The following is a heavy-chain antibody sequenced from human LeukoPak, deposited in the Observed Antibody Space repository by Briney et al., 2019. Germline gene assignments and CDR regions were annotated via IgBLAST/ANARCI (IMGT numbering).Heavy chain of an antibody. D-gene: IGHD3-3*01. CDR3: ARLYLDYDFWSGYYRFDY. V-gene: IGHV4-59*01. J-gene: IGHJ4*02. CDR1: GGSISSYY. Sequence: PSETLSLTCTVPGGSISSYYWSWIRQPPGKGLEWIGYIYYSGSTNYNPSLKSRVTISVDTSKNQFSLKLSSVTAADTAVYYCARLYLDYDFWSGYYRFDYWGQGTLVTVSS. CDR2: IYYSGST.